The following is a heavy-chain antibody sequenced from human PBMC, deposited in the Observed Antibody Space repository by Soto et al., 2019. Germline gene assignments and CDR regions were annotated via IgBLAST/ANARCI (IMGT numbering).Heavy chain of an antibody. D-gene: IGHD2-21*02. V-gene: IGHV1-69*13. CDR1: GGTFSSYA. Sequence: SVKVSCKASGGTFSSYAISWVRQAPGQGLEWMGGIIPIFGTANYAQKFQGRVTITADESTSTAYMELSSLRSEDTAVYYCARVCCGGDCYSYDLFPNYYYYHYGMDVWGQGTTVTVSS. CDR2: IIPIFGTA. CDR3: ARVCCGGDCYSYDLFPNYYYYHYGMDV. J-gene: IGHJ6*02.